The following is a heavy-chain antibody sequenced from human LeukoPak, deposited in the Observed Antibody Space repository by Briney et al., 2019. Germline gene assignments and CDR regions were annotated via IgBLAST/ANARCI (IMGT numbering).Heavy chain of an antibody. J-gene: IGHJ3*02. V-gene: IGHV3-48*01. Sequence: GGSLRLSCAASGFTFSSYSMNWVRQAPGKGLEWVSYISSSSSTIYYADSVKGRFTISRDNAKNSLYLQMNSLRAEDTAVYYCARTPGDCSSTSCYRDAFDIWGQGTMVTVSS. D-gene: IGHD2-2*01. CDR3: ARTPGDCSSTSCYRDAFDI. CDR1: GFTFSSYS. CDR2: ISSSSSTI.